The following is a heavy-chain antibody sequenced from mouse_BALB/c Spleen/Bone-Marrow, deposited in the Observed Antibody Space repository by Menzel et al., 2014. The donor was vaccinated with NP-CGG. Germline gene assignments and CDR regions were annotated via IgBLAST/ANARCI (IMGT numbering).Heavy chain of an antibody. V-gene: IGHV1-80*01. CDR3: ALYGNYAGN. Sequence: QVQLKHSGAELVRPGSSVKISCKASGYAFSSYWMNWVKQRPGQGLEWIGQIYPGDGDTNYNGKFKGKATLTADKSSSTAYMQLSSLTSEDSAVYFCALYGNYAGNWGQGTLVTVSA. CDR1: GYAFSSYW. D-gene: IGHD2-1*01. CDR2: IYPGDGDT. J-gene: IGHJ3*01.